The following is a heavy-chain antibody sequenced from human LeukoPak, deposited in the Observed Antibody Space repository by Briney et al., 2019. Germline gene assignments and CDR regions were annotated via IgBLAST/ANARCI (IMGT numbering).Heavy chain of an antibody. CDR2: INSDGSST. J-gene: IGHJ4*02. D-gene: IGHD1-26*01. Sequence: PGGSLRLSCAASGFTFSSYAMHWVRHAPGKGLVWVSRINSDGSSTSYADSVKGRFTISRDNAKNTLYLQMNSLRAEDTAVYYCARDSEADPQSYIVGATTGFDYWGQGTLVTVSS. CDR1: GFTFSSYA. CDR3: ARDSEADPQSYIVGATTGFDY. V-gene: IGHV3-74*01.